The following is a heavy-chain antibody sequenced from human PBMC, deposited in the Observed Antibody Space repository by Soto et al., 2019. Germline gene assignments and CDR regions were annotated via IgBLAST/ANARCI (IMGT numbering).Heavy chain of an antibody. CDR1: GYTFTSYY. J-gene: IGHJ3*02. CDR3: ASDLAELRYFDWSDAFDI. CDR2: INPSGGST. Sequence: ASVKVSCKASGYTFTSYYMHWVRQAPGQGLEWMGIINPSGGSTSYAQKFQGRVTMTRDTSTSTVYMELSSLRSEDTAVYYCASDLAELRYFDWSDAFDIWGQGTMVTV. V-gene: IGHV1-46*03. D-gene: IGHD3-9*01.